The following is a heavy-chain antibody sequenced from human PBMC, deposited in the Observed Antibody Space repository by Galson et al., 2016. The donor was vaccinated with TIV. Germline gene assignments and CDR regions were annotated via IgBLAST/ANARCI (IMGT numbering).Heavy chain of an antibody. V-gene: IGHV1-3*01. CDR1: GYTFTTYA. CDR3: ARGATSDWPFDY. D-gene: IGHD6-19*01. Sequence: SVKVSCKASGYTFTTYAIHWVRQAPGHGLEWMGWINAGNGDTKYSQKFQGRVTISRDTSASTAYMELSSLTSEDTAMYYCARGATSDWPFDYWGQPTLVTVSS. CDR2: INAGNGDT. J-gene: IGHJ4*02.